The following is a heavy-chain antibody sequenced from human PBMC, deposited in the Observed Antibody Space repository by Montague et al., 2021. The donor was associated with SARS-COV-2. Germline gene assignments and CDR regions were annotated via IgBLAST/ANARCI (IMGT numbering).Heavy chain of an antibody. J-gene: IGHJ4*02. CDR1: GFTFDNYA. D-gene: IGHD3-3*01. V-gene: IGHV3-9*01. CDR3: AKQRTIFGVVPKRYLDY. CDR2: ISWNSDSI. Sequence: SLRLSCAASGFTFDNYAMHWVRQAPGKGPEWVSGISWNSDSIAYADSVKGRFTISRDNAKNSLYLQMNSLRVEDTAFYYCAKQRTIFGVVPKRYLDYWGQGTLVTVSS.